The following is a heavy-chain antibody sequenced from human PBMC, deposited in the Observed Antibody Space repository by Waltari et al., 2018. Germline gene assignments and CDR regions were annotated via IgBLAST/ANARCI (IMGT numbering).Heavy chain of an antibody. CDR3: ARTPDIVVVVAASPHAFDI. CDR1: GFTFSSYW. Sequence: EVQLVESGGGLVQPGGSLRLSCAASGFTFSSYWMHWVRQAPGKGLVWVSRINSDGSSTSYADSVKGRFTISRDNAKNTLYLQMNSLRAEDTAVYYCARTPDIVVVVAASPHAFDIWGQGTMVTVSS. CDR2: INSDGSST. J-gene: IGHJ3*02. V-gene: IGHV3-74*01. D-gene: IGHD2-15*01.